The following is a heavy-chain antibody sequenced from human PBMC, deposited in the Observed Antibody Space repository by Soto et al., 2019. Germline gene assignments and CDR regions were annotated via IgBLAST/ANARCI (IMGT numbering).Heavy chain of an antibody. CDR3: ARGRSIGSGSYYYYYYVMDG. CDR2: INHSGST. Sequence: PSETLSLTCAVYGGSFSGYYWSWIRQPPGKGLEWIGEINHSGSTNYNPSLKSRVTISVDTSKNQFSLKLSSVTAADTAVYYCARGRSIGSGSYYYYYYVMDGWAQGTTVTVSS. J-gene: IGHJ6*02. V-gene: IGHV4-34*01. CDR1: GGSFSGYY. D-gene: IGHD3-10*01.